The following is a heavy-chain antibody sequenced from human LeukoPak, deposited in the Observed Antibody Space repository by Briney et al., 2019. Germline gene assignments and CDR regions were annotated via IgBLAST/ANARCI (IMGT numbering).Heavy chain of an antibody. Sequence: SETLSLTCTVSGGPISSYYWSWIRQPPGKGLEWIGYIYYSGSTNYNPSLKSRVTISVDTSKNQFSLKLSSVTAADTAVYYCARIYYYDSTGPFDYWGQGTLVTVSS. J-gene: IGHJ4*02. D-gene: IGHD3-22*01. CDR1: GGPISSYY. CDR3: ARIYYYDSTGPFDY. CDR2: IYYSGST. V-gene: IGHV4-59*08.